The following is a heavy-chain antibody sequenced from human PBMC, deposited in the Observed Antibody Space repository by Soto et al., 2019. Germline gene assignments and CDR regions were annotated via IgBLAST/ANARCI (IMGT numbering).Heavy chain of an antibody. CDR1: GFTFSSCA. CDR2: IIDSGAST. CDR3: AKGRSYYYYYGVDV. Sequence: GGSLRLSCAASGFTFSSCAMGWVRQAPGKGLEWVSDIIDSGASTYYAESVKGRFTISRDNSKSTLYLQMNSLRAEDTALYYCAKGRSYYYYYGVDVWGQGTTVTVSS. V-gene: IGHV3-23*01. J-gene: IGHJ6*02.